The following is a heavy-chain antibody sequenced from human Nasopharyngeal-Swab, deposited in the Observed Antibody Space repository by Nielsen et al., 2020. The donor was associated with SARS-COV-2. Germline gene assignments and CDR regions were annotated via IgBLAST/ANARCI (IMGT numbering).Heavy chain of an antibody. D-gene: IGHD1-7*01. CDR2: IRNDGGNK. CDR3: ARAGALSAGTPTSWIDY. J-gene: IGHJ4*02. V-gene: IGHV3-33*01. Sequence: GESLKISCATSGFTFTTYGMHWVRQSLGKGLEWVAVIRNDGGNKYYADSVKGRFTISRDNSMNTLYLQMNSLRAEDTAVYYCARAGALSAGTPTSWIDYWGQGTLVTVSS. CDR1: GFTFTTYG.